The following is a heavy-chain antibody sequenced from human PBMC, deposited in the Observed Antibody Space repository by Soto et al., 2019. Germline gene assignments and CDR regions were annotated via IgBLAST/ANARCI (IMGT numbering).Heavy chain of an antibody. D-gene: IGHD1-1*01. CDR1: GFTLGHQW. Sequence: EVQLVESGGGLVRPGGSLRLSCAASGFTLGHQWMHWVRQAPGKGLEWVSAISDRGDTTHYADSVKGRFTISRDTSKNTLYLQMNTLRVEDTAVYYCAKDKPGTTSFDYWGQGTLVTVSS. CDR2: ISDRGDTT. V-gene: IGHV3-23*04. CDR3: AKDKPGTTSFDY. J-gene: IGHJ4*02.